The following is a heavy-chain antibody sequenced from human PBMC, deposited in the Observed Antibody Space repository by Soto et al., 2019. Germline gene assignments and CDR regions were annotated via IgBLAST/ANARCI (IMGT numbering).Heavy chain of an antibody. CDR2: IIPIFGTA. J-gene: IGHJ6*02. CDR3: ARDYGGNSGRYYYYGMDV. CDR1: GYTFTSYA. D-gene: IGHD4-17*01. V-gene: IGHV1-69*13. Sequence: SVKVSCKASGYTFTSYAICWVRQAPGQGLEWMGGIIPIFGTANYAQKFQGRVTITADESTSTAYMELSSLRSEDTAVYYCARDYGGNSGRYYYYGMDVWGQGTTVTV.